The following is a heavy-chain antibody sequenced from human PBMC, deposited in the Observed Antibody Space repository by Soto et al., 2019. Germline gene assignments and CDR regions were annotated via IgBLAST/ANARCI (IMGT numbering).Heavy chain of an antibody. J-gene: IGHJ3*02. D-gene: IGHD6-19*01. V-gene: IGHV3-33*01. Sequence: QVQLVESGGGVVQPGRSLRLSCAASGFTFSSYGMHWVRQAPGKGLEWVAVIWYDGSNKYYADSVKGRFTISRDNSKNTLYPQMNSLRAEDTAVYYCAQIAVAGDGDDAFDIWGQGTMVTVSS. CDR3: AQIAVAGDGDDAFDI. CDR2: IWYDGSNK. CDR1: GFTFSSYG.